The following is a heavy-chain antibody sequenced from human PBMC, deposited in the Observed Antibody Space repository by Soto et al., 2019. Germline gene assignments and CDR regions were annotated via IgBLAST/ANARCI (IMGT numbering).Heavy chain of an antibody. V-gene: IGHV1-8*01. CDR1: GYTFTSYD. Sequence: QVQLVQSGAEVKKPGASVKVSCKASGYTFTSYDLSWVRQATGQGLEWLGWMNPNSGNTGYAQKLQGRVTMTRNTSIGRAYKKLRSPRSEDTAKYYCFSARRGRKGGFDIWCHGTMVTVSS. J-gene: IGHJ3*02. CDR3: FSARRGRKGGFDI. CDR2: MNPNSGNT. D-gene: IGHD1-26*01.